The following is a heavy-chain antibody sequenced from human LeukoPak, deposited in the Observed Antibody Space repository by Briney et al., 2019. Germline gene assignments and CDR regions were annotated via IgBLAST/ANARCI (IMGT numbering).Heavy chain of an antibody. D-gene: IGHD1-26*01. J-gene: IGHJ4*02. CDR3: ARRESYFDY. Sequence: ASVKVSCKASGGTFSSYAISWVRQAPGQGLEWMGGIIPIFGTANYAQKFQGRVTITADKATSPAYMELSSLRSEDTAVYYCARRESYFDYWGQGTLVSVSS. V-gene: IGHV1-69*06. CDR1: GGTFSSYA. CDR2: IIPIFGTA.